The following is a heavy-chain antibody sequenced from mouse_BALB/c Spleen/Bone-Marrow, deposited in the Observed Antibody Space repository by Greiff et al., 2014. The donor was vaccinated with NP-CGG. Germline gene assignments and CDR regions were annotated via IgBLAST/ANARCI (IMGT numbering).Heavy chain of an antibody. J-gene: IGHJ1*01. CDR3: ARGGYYGTSLYWYFDV. CDR1: GYTFTSYV. Sequence: VQLQQPGPELVKPGASVKMSCKASGYTFTSYVIHWVKQKPGQGPEWIGYINPYNDGTKYNEKFKGKATLTSDKSSSTAYMELSSLTSEDSAVYYCARGGYYGTSLYWYFDVWGAGTTVTVSS. D-gene: IGHD1-1*01. V-gene: IGHV1-14*01. CDR2: INPYNDGT.